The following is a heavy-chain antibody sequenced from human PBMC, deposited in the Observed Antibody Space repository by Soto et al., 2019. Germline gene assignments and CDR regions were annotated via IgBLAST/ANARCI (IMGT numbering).Heavy chain of an antibody. D-gene: IGHD2-2*01. CDR1: GGTFSSYA. J-gene: IGHJ5*02. Sequence: KNSAASVKVSCKASGGTFSSYAISWVRQAPGQGLEWMGGIIPIFGTANYAQKFQGRVTITADESTSTAYMELSSLRSEDTAVYYCARGNPYLVPADNWFDPWGQGTLVTVSS. CDR2: IIPIFGTA. CDR3: ARGNPYLVPADNWFDP. V-gene: IGHV1-69*13.